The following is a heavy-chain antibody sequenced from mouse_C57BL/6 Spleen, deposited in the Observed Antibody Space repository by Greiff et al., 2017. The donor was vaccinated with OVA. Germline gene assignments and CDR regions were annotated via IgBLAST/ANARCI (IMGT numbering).Heavy chain of an antibody. J-gene: IGHJ2*01. CDR3: ARSPLDGYYGNYYFDY. Sequence: VQLQQSGPELVKPGASVKISCKASGYTFTDYYINWVKQRPGQGLEWIGWIFPGGGSTYYNEKFKGKATLTVDKSSSTAYMLLSRLTSEVSAVYFGARSPLDGYYGNYYFDYWGQGTTLTVSS. CDR1: GYTFTDYY. V-gene: IGHV1-75*01. CDR2: IFPGGGST. D-gene: IGHD2-3*01.